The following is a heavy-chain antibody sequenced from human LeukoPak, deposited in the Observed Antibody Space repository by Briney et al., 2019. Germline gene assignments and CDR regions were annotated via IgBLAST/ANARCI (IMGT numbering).Heavy chain of an antibody. J-gene: IGHJ6*03. D-gene: IGHD6-13*01. CDR2: IYYSGST. Sequence: SETLSLTCTVSGGSISSYYWSWIRQPPGKGLEWIGYIYYSGSTNYNPSLKSRVTISVDTSKNQFSLKLSSVTAADTAVYYCARATPGYSSSWPVTPGYYYYMDVWGKGTTVTISS. V-gene: IGHV4-59*01. CDR3: ARATPGYSSSWPVTPGYYYYMDV. CDR1: GGSISSYY.